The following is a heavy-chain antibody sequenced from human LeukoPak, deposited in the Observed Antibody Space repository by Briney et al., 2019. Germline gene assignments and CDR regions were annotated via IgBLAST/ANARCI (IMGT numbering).Heavy chain of an antibody. CDR3: ARDFYHTSGRWYDLFDP. CDR2: ISGYNGNT. CDR1: GYMFNSYG. D-gene: IGHD3-22*01. V-gene: IGHV1-18*01. Sequence: GASVKVSCKASGYMFNSYGISWVRQAPGQGLEWMGWISGYNGNTNYAQKFQGRVTMTTDTYTTTVYMELRSLRSDDTAAYYCARDFYHTSGRWYDLFDPWGQGTRVTVSS. J-gene: IGHJ3*01.